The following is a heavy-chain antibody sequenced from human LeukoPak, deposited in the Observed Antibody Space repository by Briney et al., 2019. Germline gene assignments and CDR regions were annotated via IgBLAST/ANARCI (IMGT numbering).Heavy chain of an antibody. Sequence: SGGSLRLFCAASGFTVSSNYMSWVRQAPGKGLEWVSVIYSSGSTYYADSVKGRFTISRHNSKKTLYLEMDSLRAEDTAVYYCVRDVGGDYYGMDVWGQGTTVTVSS. V-gene: IGHV3-53*04. D-gene: IGHD2-15*01. CDR1: GFTVSSNY. J-gene: IGHJ6*02. CDR3: VRDVGGDYYGMDV. CDR2: IYSSGST.